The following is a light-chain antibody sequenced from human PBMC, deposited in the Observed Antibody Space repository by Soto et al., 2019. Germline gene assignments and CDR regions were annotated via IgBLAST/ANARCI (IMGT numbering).Light chain of an antibody. CDR2: EVS. CDR1: SSDSGEYNY. V-gene: IGLV2-14*01. J-gene: IGLJ1*01. Sequence: QSVLTQPSSVSGSPGQSITISCTGTSSDSGEYNYVSWYQQHPGKVPKLIIFEVSTRPSEVSHRFSGSKSGNTASLTISGLQADDEADYYCSSFSTSTTLYVFGSGTKVTV. CDR3: SSFSTSTTLYV.